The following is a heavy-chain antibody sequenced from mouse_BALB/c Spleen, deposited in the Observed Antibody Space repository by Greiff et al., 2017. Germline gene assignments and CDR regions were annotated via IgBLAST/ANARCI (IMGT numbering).Heavy chain of an antibody. Sequence: EVQGVESGGGLVKPGGSLKLSCAASGFTFSSYAMSWVRQTPEKRLEWVASISNGGSTYYPDSVKGRFTISRDNAKNTLYLQMSSLKSEDTAMYYCARATVVATDAMDYWGQGTPVTVSS. J-gene: IGHJ4*01. CDR3: ARATVVATDAMDY. CDR2: ISNGGST. V-gene: IGHV5-6-3*01. CDR1: GFTFSSYA. D-gene: IGHD1-1*01.